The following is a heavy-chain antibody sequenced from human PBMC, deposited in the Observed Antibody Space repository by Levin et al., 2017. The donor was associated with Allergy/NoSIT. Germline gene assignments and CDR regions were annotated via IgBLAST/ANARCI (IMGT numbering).Heavy chain of an antibody. CDR1: GYTFTDYY. J-gene: IGHJ4*02. CDR2: INPYSGGT. Sequence: GESLKISCKASGYTFTDYYLHWIRQAPGQGLEWMGWINPYSGGTNYSQKFQGRVTMTRDTSISTAYLDLSSLRSDDTAVYYCARAPRVAVMVDIDYWGPGTLVTVSS. D-gene: IGHD3-10*01. V-gene: IGHV1-2*02. CDR3: ARAPRVAVMVDIDY.